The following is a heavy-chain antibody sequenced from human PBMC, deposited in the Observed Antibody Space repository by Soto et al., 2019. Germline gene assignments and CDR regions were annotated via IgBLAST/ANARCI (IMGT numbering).Heavy chain of an antibody. V-gene: IGHV5-51*01. CDR2: IYTGHSDT. J-gene: IGHJ4*02. D-gene: IGHD6-19*01. CDR1: GYSFTSYS. Sequence: PGEALKISGKGSGYSFTSYSSGGVRQMPGKGLEWMGIIYTGHSDTRYSPALQGQVTISADKSISPDYLQWSRLKASDTDMYYCARPGPAYSSGWYGDYWAPGTLVTVSS. CDR3: ARPGPAYSSGWYGDY.